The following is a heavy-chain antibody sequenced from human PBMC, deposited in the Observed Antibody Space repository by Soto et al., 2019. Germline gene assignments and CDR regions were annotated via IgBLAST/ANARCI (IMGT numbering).Heavy chain of an antibody. CDR2: IGSSGRAR. CDR3: ASHHSSGWLYFDS. V-gene: IGHV3-11*01. CDR1: GFSVSGND. Sequence: QLQLLESGGDLVKPGGSLSLSGAASGFSVSGNDLSWIRQAPGKGLEWVSSIGSSGRARYYADSVKGRFTISRDNAKDSLYLHMSSLRAEDTAIYYCASHHSSGWLYFDSWGQGTLVTVSS. D-gene: IGHD6-19*01. J-gene: IGHJ4*02.